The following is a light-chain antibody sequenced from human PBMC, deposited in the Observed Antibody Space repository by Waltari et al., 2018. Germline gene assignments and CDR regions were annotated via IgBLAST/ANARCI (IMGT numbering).Light chain of an antibody. CDR1: QSVLYSSNNNNY. J-gene: IGKJ1*01. CDR2: WAT. Sequence: DIVMTQSPDFLAVSQGEKATRNCKSSQSVLYSSNNNNYLDWYQQKPGQPPKLLISWATTRGAGVPDRFSGSASGTDFTLTISSLQPEDVAVYYCRQYYSAPHTFGQGTRVEIK. CDR3: RQYYSAPHT. V-gene: IGKV4-1*01.